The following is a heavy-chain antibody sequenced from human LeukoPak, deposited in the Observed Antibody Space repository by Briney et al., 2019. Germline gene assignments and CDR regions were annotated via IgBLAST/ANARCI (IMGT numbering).Heavy chain of an antibody. J-gene: IGHJ4*02. CDR3: TTDVNTMVRGPREYDFDY. D-gene: IGHD3-10*01. CDR2: NKSKTDGGTT. CDR1: GFTFSNAW. Sequence: RGSLRLSCAASGFTFSNAWMSWVRQAPGKGLEWVGRNKSKTDGGTTDYAAPVKGRFTISRDDSKNTLYLQMNSLKTEDTAVYYCTTDVNTMVRGPREYDFDYWGQGTLVTVSS. V-gene: IGHV3-15*01.